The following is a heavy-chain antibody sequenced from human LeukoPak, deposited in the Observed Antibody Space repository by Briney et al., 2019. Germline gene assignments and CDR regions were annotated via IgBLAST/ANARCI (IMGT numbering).Heavy chain of an antibody. CDR2: IYYSGNT. J-gene: IGHJ4*02. Sequence: PSESLSLTCTVSGGSISSSSYYWGWIRQPPGKGLEWIGSIYYSGNTYYNPSLKSRVTISVDTSKNQFSLKLSSVTAADTAVYYCAREVVVVPGGFDYWGQGTLVTVSS. V-gene: IGHV4-39*07. D-gene: IGHD2-2*01. CDR3: AREVVVVPGGFDY. CDR1: GGSISSSSYY.